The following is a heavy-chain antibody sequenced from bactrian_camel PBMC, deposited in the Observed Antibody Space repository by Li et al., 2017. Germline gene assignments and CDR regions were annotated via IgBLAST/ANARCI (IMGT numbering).Heavy chain of an antibody. CDR3: ARVRGVVAVGFVDY. Sequence: DVQLVESGGGSVQAGGSLRLSCASSGGTTSSKYMGWFRQAPGKAREGVAAIPTGGGIPYYADSVKGRFTASRDNAQNTVYLQMNSLKPDDTAVYSCARVRGVVAVGFVDYWGQGTQVTVS. CDR1: GGTTSSKY. D-gene: IGHD6*01. CDR2: IPTGGGIP. J-gene: IGHJ4*01. V-gene: IGHV3S40*01.